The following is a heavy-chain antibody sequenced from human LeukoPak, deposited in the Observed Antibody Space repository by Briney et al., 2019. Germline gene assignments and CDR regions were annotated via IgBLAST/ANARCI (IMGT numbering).Heavy chain of an antibody. D-gene: IGHD3-22*01. J-gene: IGHJ4*02. CDR3: AKDITMIVDFDY. V-gene: IGHV3-30*18. CDR1: GFTFSSYG. Sequence: GGSLRLSCAASGFTFSSYGMRWVRQAPGKGLEWVAVISYDGSNKYYTDSVKDRFTIYRDNSNNTMYLQMNSLRAEDTAVYYCAKDITMIVDFDYWGQGTLVTVSS. CDR2: ISYDGSNK.